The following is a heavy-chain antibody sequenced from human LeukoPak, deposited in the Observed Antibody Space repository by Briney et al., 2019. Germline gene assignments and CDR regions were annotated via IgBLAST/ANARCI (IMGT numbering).Heavy chain of an antibody. CDR2: IYYSGST. D-gene: IGHD3-22*01. Sequence: PSETLSLACTVSGGSISSSSYSWGCIRQPPGKGLEWIGSIYYSGSTNYNPSLESRVTISVDTSKNQFSLELSSVTAADTAVYYCARHADSSGYLDAFDIWGQGTMVTVSS. CDR1: GGSISSSSYS. CDR3: ARHADSSGYLDAFDI. J-gene: IGHJ3*02. V-gene: IGHV4-39*01.